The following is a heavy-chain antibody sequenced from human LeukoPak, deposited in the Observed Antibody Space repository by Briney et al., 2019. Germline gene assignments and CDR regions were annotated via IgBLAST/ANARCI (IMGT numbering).Heavy chain of an antibody. CDR2: IYGSGST. CDR1: GDSITSGNFY. J-gene: IGHJ5*02. D-gene: IGHD2-2*01. V-gene: IGHV4-61*02. Sequence: SETLSLTCTVSGDSITSGNFYWTWIRQPAGKGLEWIGRIYGSGSTNYSPSPRSRVTISIDTSKNQFSLKLNSVTAADTAVYYCARGWGSTSSNYFDPWGQGILVTVSS. CDR3: ARGWGSTSSNYFDP.